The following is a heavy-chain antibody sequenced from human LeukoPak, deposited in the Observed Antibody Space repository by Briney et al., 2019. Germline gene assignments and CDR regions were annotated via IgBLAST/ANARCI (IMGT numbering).Heavy chain of an antibody. V-gene: IGHV3-7*01. Sequence: GGSLRLSCAASGFTFSSYWMSWVRQAPGKGLEWVANIKKDGSEKYYVDSVKGRFTISRDNAKTSLYLQMNSLRAEDTAMYYCARDLSGVTGYTYGRGIDYWGQGTLVTVSS. CDR2: IKKDGSEK. CDR1: GFTFSSYW. J-gene: IGHJ4*02. D-gene: IGHD5-18*01. CDR3: ARDLSGVTGYTYGRGIDY.